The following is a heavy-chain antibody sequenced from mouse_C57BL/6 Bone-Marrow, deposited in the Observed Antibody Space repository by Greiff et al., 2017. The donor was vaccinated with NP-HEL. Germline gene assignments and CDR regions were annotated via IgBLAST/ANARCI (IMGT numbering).Heavy chain of an antibody. CDR1: GYTFTDYE. Sequence: QVQLKQSGAELVRPGASVTLSCKASGYTFTDYEMHWVKQTPVHGLEWIGAIDPETGGTAYNQKFKGKAILTADKSSSTAYMELRSLTSEYSAVYYCTRFPTVVAFDYWGQGTTLTVSS. CDR2: IDPETGGT. J-gene: IGHJ2*01. CDR3: TRFPTVVAFDY. V-gene: IGHV1-15*01. D-gene: IGHD1-1*01.